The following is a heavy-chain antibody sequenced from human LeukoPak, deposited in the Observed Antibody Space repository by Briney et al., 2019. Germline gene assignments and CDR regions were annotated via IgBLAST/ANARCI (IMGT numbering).Heavy chain of an antibody. CDR3: ARSKVVVRGVNWESWFDP. CDR2: ISAYNGNT. D-gene: IGHD3-10*01. CDR1: GYTFTSYG. V-gene: IGHV1-18*01. J-gene: IGHJ5*02. Sequence: ASVRVSCKASGYTFTSYGISWVRQAPGQGLEWMGWISAYNGNTNYAQKLQGRVTMTTDTSTSTAYMELRSLRSDDTAVYYCARSKVVVRGVNWESWFDPWGQGTLVTVSS.